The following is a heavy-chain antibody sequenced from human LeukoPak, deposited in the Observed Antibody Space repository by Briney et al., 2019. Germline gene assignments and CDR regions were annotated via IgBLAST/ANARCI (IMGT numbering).Heavy chain of an antibody. CDR1: GFTFNKYA. CDR3: ANGNRCTSPNCLGYYYFYMDV. J-gene: IGHJ6*03. V-gene: IGHV3-23*01. CDR2: IIGSGEST. D-gene: IGHD2-8*01. Sequence: GGSLRLSCAASGFTFNKYAMSWVRQAPGKGLEWVSAIIGSGESTYYADSVKGRFTISRDNSKNTLYLQMSSLRAEDTAVYYCANGNRCTSPNCLGYYYFYMDVWGKGTTVTVSS.